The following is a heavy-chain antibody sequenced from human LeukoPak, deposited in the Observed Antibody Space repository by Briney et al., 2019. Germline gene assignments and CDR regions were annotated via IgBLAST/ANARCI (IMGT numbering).Heavy chain of an antibody. Sequence: ASVKVSCKASGYTFTSYYMHWVRQAPGQGLEWMGWINPNSGGTNYAQKFQGRVTMTRDTSISTAYMELSRLRSDDTAVYYCARVGDYYDSRQNWGQGTLVTVSS. CDR3: ARVGDYYDSRQN. D-gene: IGHD3-22*01. J-gene: IGHJ4*02. CDR2: INPNSGGT. CDR1: GYTFTSYY. V-gene: IGHV1-2*02.